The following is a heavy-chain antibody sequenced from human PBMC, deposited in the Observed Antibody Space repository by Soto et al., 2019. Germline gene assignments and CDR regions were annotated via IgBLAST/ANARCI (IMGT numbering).Heavy chain of an antibody. CDR2: IYYTGST. J-gene: IGHJ5*02. CDR1: GGSISTYY. Sequence: SETLSLTCTVSGGSISTYYWSWIRQPPGKGLEWIGYIYYTGSTNYNPSLKSRVTISVDTSKNQFSLKLSSVTAADTAVYYCARASGCSGDSCAFDPWGQGTLVNVSS. CDR3: ARASGCSGDSCAFDP. D-gene: IGHD2-15*01. V-gene: IGHV4-59*01.